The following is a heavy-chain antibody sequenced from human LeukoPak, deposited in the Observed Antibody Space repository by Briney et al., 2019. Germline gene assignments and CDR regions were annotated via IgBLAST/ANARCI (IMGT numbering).Heavy chain of an antibody. CDR2: IYYSGIT. D-gene: IGHD3-22*01. CDR1: GGSISSYY. CDR3: ARVLSSSGGYYSRTYFYGMDV. Sequence: SETLSLTCTVSGGSISSYYWSWIRQPPGEGVEWIGYIYYSGITNYNPPLKSRVTISLDTSKNQFSLKLSSVTAADTAVYYCARVLSSSGGYYSRTYFYGMDVWGQGTTVTVSS. V-gene: IGHV4-59*01. J-gene: IGHJ6*02.